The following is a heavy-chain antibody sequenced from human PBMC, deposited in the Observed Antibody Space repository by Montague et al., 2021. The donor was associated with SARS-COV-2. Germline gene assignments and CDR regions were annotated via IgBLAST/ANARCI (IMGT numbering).Heavy chain of an antibody. D-gene: IGHD3-16*02. CDR3: ARELSPYYYSMDV. CDR2: IWYDGSNK. V-gene: IGHV3-33*01. CDR1: GFTFSSYG. Sequence: SLRLSCAASGFTFSSYGMHWVRQAPGKGLEWVAVIWYDGSNKYYADSVKGRFTISRDNSKNTLYLQMNSLRAEDTAVYYCARELSPYYYSMDVWGQGTTVTVSS. J-gene: IGHJ6*02.